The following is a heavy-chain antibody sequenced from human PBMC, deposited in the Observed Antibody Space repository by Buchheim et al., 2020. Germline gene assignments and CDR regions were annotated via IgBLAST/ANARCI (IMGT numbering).Heavy chain of an antibody. Sequence: QVQLVESGGGVVQPGRSLRLSCAASGFTFSSYGMHWVRQAPGKGLEWVAVIWYDGSNKYYADSVKGRFTTSRDNSKNTLYLQMNSLRAEDTAVYYCARGLRLGGIYYFDYWGQGTL. J-gene: IGHJ4*02. V-gene: IGHV3-33*01. D-gene: IGHD1-26*01. CDR1: GFTFSSYG. CDR3: ARGLRLGGIYYFDY. CDR2: IWYDGSNK.